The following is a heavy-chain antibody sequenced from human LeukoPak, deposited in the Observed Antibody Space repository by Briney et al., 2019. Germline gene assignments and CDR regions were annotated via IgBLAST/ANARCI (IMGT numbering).Heavy chain of an antibody. CDR3: ARGATWPIRPPEWELQEGQNWFDP. V-gene: IGHV1-2*02. J-gene: IGHJ5*02. D-gene: IGHD1-26*01. CDR2: INPNSGGT. CDR1: GYTFTCYY. Sequence: GASVKVSCKASGYTFTCYYMHWVRQAPGQGREWMGWINPNSGGTNYAQKFQGRVTMIRDTSISTAYMELSRLRSDDTAVYYCARGATWPIRPPEWELQEGQNWFDPWGQGTLVTVSS.